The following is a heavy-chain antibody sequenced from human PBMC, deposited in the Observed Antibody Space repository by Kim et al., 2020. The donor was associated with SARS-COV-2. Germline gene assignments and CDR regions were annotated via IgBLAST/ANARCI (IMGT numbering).Heavy chain of an antibody. D-gene: IGHD2-2*01. CDR1: GGSISSGGYY. Sequence: SETLSLTCTVSGGSISSGGYYWSWIRQHPGKGLEWIGYIYYSGSTYYNPSLKSRVTISVDTSKNQFSLKLSSVTAADTAVYYCARRYCSSTSCAGAFDIWGQGTMVTVSS. CDR2: IYYSGST. CDR3: ARRYCSSTSCAGAFDI. J-gene: IGHJ3*02. V-gene: IGHV4-31*03.